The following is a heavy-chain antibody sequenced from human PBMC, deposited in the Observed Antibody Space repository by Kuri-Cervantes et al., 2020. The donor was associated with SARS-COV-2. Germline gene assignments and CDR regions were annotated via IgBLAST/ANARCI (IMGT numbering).Heavy chain of an antibody. CDR3: ARRACSSTSCYRALRAFDI. Sequence: GSLRLSCTVSRGSISSSSYYWGWIRQPPGKGLEWIGSIYYSGSTYYNPSLKSRVTISVDTSKNQFSLKLSSVTAADTAVYYCARRACSSTSCYRALRAFDIWGQGTMVTVSS. V-gene: IGHV4-39*01. D-gene: IGHD2-2*01. J-gene: IGHJ3*02. CDR2: IYYSGST. CDR1: RGSISSSSYY.